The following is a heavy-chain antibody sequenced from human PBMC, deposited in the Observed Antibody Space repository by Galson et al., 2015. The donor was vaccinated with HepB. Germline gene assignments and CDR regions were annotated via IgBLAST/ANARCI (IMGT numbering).Heavy chain of an antibody. Sequence: SGAEVKKPGESLKISCKGSGYSFTSYWIGWVRQMPGKGLEWMGIIYPGDSDTRYSPSFQGQVTISADKSISTAYLQWSSLKASDTAMYYCARQYYYDSSGYYPDAFDIWGQGTMVTVSS. D-gene: IGHD3-22*01. CDR2: IYPGDSDT. J-gene: IGHJ3*02. CDR1: GYSFTSYW. CDR3: ARQYYYDSSGYYPDAFDI. V-gene: IGHV5-51*01.